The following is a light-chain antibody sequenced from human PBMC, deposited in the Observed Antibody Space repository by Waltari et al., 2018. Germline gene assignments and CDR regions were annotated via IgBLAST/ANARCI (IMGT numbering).Light chain of an antibody. J-gene: IGKJ4*01. CDR3: QERSNWPGGS. CDR1: QSVNTY. Sequence: EIVLTQSPATLSLSPGESATLSCRASQSVNTYLAWYQQKPGQAPRLLIYDASNRATGIPARFVGSGSETDFTLTISSLEAEDFAVYYCQERSNWPGGSFGGGTKVDIK. CDR2: DAS. V-gene: IGKV3-11*01.